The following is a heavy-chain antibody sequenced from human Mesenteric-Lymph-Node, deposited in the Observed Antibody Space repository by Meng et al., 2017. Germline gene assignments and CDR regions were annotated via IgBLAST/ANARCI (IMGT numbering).Heavy chain of an antibody. CDR2: VYHNGVT. CDR1: GGSLSGYY. CDR3: ARGGATPMIIKY. D-gene: IGHD3-10*01. V-gene: IGHV4-34*02. Sequence: QVQLKQWGADVWKPSETLSLTCAVYGGSLSGYYWSWIRQPPGKGQEWMGEVYHNGVTKYSPSLRSRVVISIDTSKNQFSLNLRSVSAADTAMYYCARGGATPMIIKYWGPGTLVTVSS. J-gene: IGHJ4*02.